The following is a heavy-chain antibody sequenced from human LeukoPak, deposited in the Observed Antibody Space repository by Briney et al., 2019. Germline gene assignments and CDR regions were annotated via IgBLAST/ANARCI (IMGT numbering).Heavy chain of an antibody. CDR1: GYTFTGYY. J-gene: IGHJ3*02. Sequence: ASVKVSCKASGYTFTGYYMHWVRQAPGQGLEWMGWINPNSGGTNYAQKFQGRVTMTRDTSISTAYMELSRLRSDDTAVYYCALLLLCFGEFDIWGQGTMVTVSS. D-gene: IGHD3-10*01. CDR2: INPNSGGT. V-gene: IGHV1-2*02. CDR3: ALLLLCFGEFDI.